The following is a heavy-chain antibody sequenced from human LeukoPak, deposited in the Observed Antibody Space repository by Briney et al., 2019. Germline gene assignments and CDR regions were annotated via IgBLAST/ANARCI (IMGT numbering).Heavy chain of an antibody. J-gene: IGHJ5*02. V-gene: IGHV3-23*01. CDR3: AKDQNSRLSQWFDP. D-gene: IGHD1/OR15-1a*01. CDR1: GFTFSTYA. Sequence: PGGSLRLSCAASGFTFSTYAMNWVRQAPGKGLEWVSGISGSGGSTYYADSAKGRFTISRDNSKNTLYLQMNSLRAEDTAVYYCAKDQNSRLSQWFDPWGQGTLVTVSS. CDR2: ISGSGGST.